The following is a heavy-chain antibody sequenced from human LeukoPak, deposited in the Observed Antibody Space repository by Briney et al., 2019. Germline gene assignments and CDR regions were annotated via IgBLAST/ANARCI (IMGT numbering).Heavy chain of an antibody. V-gene: IGHV3-30-3*01. D-gene: IGHD6-13*01. CDR1: GFTFSNAW. CDR3: ARDTYGSSWSPLNY. CDR2: ISSDGSNK. Sequence: GGSLRLSCAASGFTFSNAWMSWVRQAPGKGLEWVAVISSDGSNKLYADSVKGRFTISRDNSKNTLYLQMNSLSTEDTALYYCARDTYGSSWSPLNYWGQGTLVTVSS. J-gene: IGHJ4*02.